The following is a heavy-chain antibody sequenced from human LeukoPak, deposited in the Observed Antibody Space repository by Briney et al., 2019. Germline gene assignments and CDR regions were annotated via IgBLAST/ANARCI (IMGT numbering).Heavy chain of an antibody. CDR2: ISWNSGSI. CDR1: GFTFDDYA. CDR3: AKDMDPYYYGSGSYYTGSDY. V-gene: IGHV3-9*01. J-gene: IGHJ4*02. Sequence: GRSLRLSCAASGFTFDDYAMHWVRQAPGKGLEWVSGISWNSGSIGYADSVKGRFTISRDNAKNSLHLQMNSLRAEDTALYYCAKDMDPYYYGSGSYYTGSDYWGQGTLVTVSS. D-gene: IGHD3-10*01.